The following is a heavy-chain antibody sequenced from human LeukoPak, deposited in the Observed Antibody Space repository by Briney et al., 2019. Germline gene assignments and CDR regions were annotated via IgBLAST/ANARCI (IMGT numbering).Heavy chain of an antibody. CDR2: INHSGST. J-gene: IGHJ6*03. CDR1: GGSFSGYY. Sequence: SETLSLTCAVYGGSFSGYYWSCIRQPPGKGLEWIGEINHSGSTNYNPSLKSRVTISVDTSKNQFSLKLSSVTAADTAVYYCARRRYYYYMDVWGKGTTVTVSS. CDR3: ARRRYYYYMDV. V-gene: IGHV4-34*01.